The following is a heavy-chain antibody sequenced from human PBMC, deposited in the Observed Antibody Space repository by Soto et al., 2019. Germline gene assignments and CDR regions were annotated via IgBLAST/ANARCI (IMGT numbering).Heavy chain of an antibody. CDR2: ISYDGSNK. CDR3: ARDHGSSFMGFDY. Sequence: GGSLRLSCAASGFTFSSYAMHWVRQAPGKGLEWVAVISYDGSNKYYADSVKGRFTVSRDNSKNTLYLQMNSLRAEDTAVYYCARDHGSSFMGFDYWGQGTLVTVSS. J-gene: IGHJ4*02. CDR1: GFTFSSYA. V-gene: IGHV3-30-3*01. D-gene: IGHD6-6*01.